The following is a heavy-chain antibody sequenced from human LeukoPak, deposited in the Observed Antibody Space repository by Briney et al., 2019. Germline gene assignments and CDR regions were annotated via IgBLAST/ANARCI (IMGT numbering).Heavy chain of an antibody. D-gene: IGHD3-3*01. CDR1: GYTFTIYD. Sequence: ASVTVSFTTSGYTFTIYDINWVRQATGQGLEWMGWMNPNSGNTGYAQKFQGRVTITRNTSISTAYMELSSLRSEDTAVYYCARGPKGDFWSGYSNYYYYMDVWGKGTTVTVSS. CDR2: MNPNSGNT. CDR3: ARGPKGDFWSGYSNYYYYMDV. J-gene: IGHJ6*03. V-gene: IGHV1-8*03.